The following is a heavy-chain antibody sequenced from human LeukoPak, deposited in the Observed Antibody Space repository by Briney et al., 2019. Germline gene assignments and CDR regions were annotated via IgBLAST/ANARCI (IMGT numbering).Heavy chain of an antibody. V-gene: IGHV5-51*01. CDR3: ARSFCGGDCYSGDYYFDY. CDR2: IYPGDSDT. CDR1: GYSFTSYW. Sequence: GKSLKISCKGSGYSFTSYWIGWVRQMPGKGLEWMGIIYPGDSDTRYSPSFQGQVTISADKSISTAYLQWSSLKASDTAMYYCARSFCGGDCYSGDYYFDYWGQGTLVTVSS. D-gene: IGHD2-21*02. J-gene: IGHJ4*02.